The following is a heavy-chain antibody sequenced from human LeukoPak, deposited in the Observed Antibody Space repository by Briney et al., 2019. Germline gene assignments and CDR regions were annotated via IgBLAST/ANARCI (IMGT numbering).Heavy chain of an antibody. CDR2: INPNSGGT. J-gene: IGHJ4*02. V-gene: IGHV1-2*02. D-gene: IGHD2-8*01. Sequence: ASVKVSCKASGYTFTGYYMHWVRQAPGQGLEWMGWINPNSGGTNYAQKFQGRVTMTRDTSNSTAYMELSRLRSDDTAVYYCARDQGYCTNGVCQTKFDYWGQGTLVTVSS. CDR1: GYTFTGYY. CDR3: ARDQGYCTNGVCQTKFDY.